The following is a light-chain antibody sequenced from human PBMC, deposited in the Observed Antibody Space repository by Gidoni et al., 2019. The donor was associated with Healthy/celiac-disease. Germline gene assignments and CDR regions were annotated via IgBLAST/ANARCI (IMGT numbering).Light chain of an antibody. CDR3: QQYNNWPPT. J-gene: IGKJ3*01. CDR1: QSVSSN. V-gene: IGKV3-15*01. Sequence: EIVMTQSPATLSVSPGERATLSCRASQSVSSNLAWYQQKPGQAPRLLIYGASTRATGIPARFSGSGSGTEFTLTISSLQSEDFAVYCCQQYNNWPPTFXPXTKVDIK. CDR2: GAS.